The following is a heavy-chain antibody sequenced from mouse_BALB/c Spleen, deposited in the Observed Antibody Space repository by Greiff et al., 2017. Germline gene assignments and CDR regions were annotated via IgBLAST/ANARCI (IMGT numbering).Heavy chain of an antibody. V-gene: IGHV1-80*01. CDR1: GYAFSSYW. J-gene: IGHJ3*01. CDR3: ARAPPEGFAY. Sequence: VKLVESGTVLARPGASVKMSCKASGYAFSSYWMNWVKQRPGQGLEWIGQIYPGDGDTNYNGKFKGKATLTADKSSSTAYMQLSSLTSEDSAVYFCARAPPEGFAYWGQGTLVTVSA. CDR2: IYPGDGDT.